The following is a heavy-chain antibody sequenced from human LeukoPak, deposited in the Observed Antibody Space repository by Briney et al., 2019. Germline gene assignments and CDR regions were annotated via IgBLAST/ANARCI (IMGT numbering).Heavy chain of an antibody. CDR1: GFTFSSYW. Sequence: GGSLSLSCAASGFTFSSYWMSWVRQAPGKGLEWVANIKEDGSEKYYVDSVKGRFTISRDNAKNSLYLQMNSLRAEDTAVYYCASSGYSSGWYSVEYFRHWGQGTLVTVSS. CDR3: ASSGYSSGWYSVEYFRH. D-gene: IGHD6-13*01. V-gene: IGHV3-7*01. J-gene: IGHJ1*01. CDR2: IKEDGSEK.